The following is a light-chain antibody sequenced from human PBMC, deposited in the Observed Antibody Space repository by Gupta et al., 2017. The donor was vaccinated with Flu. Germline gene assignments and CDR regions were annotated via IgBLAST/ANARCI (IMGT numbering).Light chain of an antibody. J-gene: IGLJ2*01. CDR1: NIGYKS. CDR2: DDS. Sequence: QTARITCGANNIGYKSVHWYQQKPGRTPVLVVFDDSDRRSGGPERVSGSNSGDTATLTIGRVEAAEEADYYCQVWDSATDHDVVFGGGTKVTVL. V-gene: IGLV3-21*02. CDR3: QVWDSATDHDVV.